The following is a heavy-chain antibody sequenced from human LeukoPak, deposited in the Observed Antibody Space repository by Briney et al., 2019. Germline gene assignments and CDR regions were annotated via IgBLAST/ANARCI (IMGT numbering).Heavy chain of an antibody. J-gene: IGHJ4*02. D-gene: IGHD3-22*01. CDR2: IYYSGST. Sequence: PSGALSLTCTVSGGSISSYYWSWVRQPPGKGLERIGDIYYSGSTNYNTSLKRRVTISVDTSKNKRSLRLSAVTAAGTAVCYWARLWDYYDSSGYSGLFDYWGQGALVTVSS. CDR1: GGSISSYY. CDR3: ARLWDYYDSSGYSGLFDY. V-gene: IGHV4-59*08.